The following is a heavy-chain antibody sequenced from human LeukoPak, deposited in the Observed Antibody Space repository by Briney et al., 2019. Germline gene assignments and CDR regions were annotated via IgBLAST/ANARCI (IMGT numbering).Heavy chain of an antibody. CDR2: ISSSGSTI. J-gene: IGHJ6*04. CDR3: AELGITMIGGV. V-gene: IGHV3-48*03. CDR1: GLTFSTSG. Sequence: GGSLRLSCAVSGLTFSTSGMTWVRQAPGKGLEWVSYISSSGSTIYYADSVKGRFTISRDNAKNSLYLQMNSLRAEDTAVYYCAELGITMIGGVWGKGTTVTISS. D-gene: IGHD3-10*02.